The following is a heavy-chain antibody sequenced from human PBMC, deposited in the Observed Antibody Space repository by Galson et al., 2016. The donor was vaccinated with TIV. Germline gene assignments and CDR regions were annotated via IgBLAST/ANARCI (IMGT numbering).Heavy chain of an antibody. CDR1: GFSFSAYS. D-gene: IGHD1-26*01. J-gene: IGHJ4*02. CDR3: TRFFSGNDY. CDR2: ISATTSHI. Sequence: SLRLSCAASGFSFSAYSMTWVRQTPGMGLEWVSFISATTSHIYYADSVKGRFTISRDNTKNSLYLQINSLRAEDTAVYYCTRFFSGNDYWGQGTLVTVSS. V-gene: IGHV3-21*01.